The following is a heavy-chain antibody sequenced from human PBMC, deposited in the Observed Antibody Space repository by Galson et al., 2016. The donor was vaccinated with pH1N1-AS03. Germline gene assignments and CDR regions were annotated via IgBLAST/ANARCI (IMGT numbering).Heavy chain of an antibody. Sequence: SVKVSCKASGYTFTSYGITWVRQAPGQGLEWMGWISGYNGNTNYGQKVQGRVTLTTETSTSTAYMEMRSLRSDDTAVYYCATSYYNDSSVERWGQGTLVTVSS. D-gene: IGHD3-22*01. CDR2: ISGYNGNT. CDR1: GYTFTSYG. CDR3: ATSYYNDSSVER. J-gene: IGHJ4*02. V-gene: IGHV1-18*04.